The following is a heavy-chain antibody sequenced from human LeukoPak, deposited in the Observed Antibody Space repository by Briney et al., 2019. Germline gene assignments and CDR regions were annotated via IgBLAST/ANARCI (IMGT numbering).Heavy chain of an antibody. V-gene: IGHV3-49*04. CDR3: IRDYQLLPG. CDR2: IRSKTYGGTT. D-gene: IGHD1-26*01. Sequence: GGSLRLSCTASGFTFGDYAMSWVRQAPGTGLEWVGFIRSKTYGGTTLYAASVEGRFTISRDDSKSIAYLQMNSVKTEDTAVYYCIRDYQLLPGWGQGTLVTVSS. CDR1: GFTFGDYA. J-gene: IGHJ4*02.